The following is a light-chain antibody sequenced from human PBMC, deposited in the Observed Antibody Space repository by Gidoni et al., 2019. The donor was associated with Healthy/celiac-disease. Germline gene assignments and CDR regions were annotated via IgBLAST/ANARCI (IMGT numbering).Light chain of an antibody. J-gene: IGKJ1*01. V-gene: IGKV1-8*01. CDR2: AAS. Sequence: AIRLTPSPSSFSASTGDRVTITCRASQGISSYLACYQQKPGKAPKLLIYAASTLQSGVPSRFSGSGSGTDFTLTISCLQSEDFATYYCQQYYSYPPWTFGQGTKVEIK. CDR1: QGISSY. CDR3: QQYYSYPPWT.